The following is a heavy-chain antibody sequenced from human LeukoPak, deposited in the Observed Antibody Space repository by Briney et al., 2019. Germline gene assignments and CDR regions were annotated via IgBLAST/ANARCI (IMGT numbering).Heavy chain of an antibody. CDR1: GESFSDYY. Sequence: PSETLSLTCAVYGESFSDYYCSWIRQPPGKGLEWIGEINHSGSTNYNPSLKSRVTISVDTSKNQFSLKLSSVTAADTAVYYCARRLRGSTLDYWGQGTLVTVSS. CDR2: INHSGST. J-gene: IGHJ4*02. D-gene: IGHD2-2*01. CDR3: ARRLRGSTLDY. V-gene: IGHV4-34*01.